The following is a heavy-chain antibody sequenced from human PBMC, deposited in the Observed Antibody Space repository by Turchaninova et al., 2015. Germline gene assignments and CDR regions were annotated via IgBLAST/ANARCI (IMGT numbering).Heavy chain of an antibody. Sequence: QVQLLESGPGLVTPSETLSLTCAVAGYSTSSAYYWGRIRHPPGKGLEWIGRNYHSGSTYYNPSLKSRVTISVDTSKNQFSLKLSSVTAADTAVYYCATHYYDSSGYFYYCDYWGQGTLVTVSS. CDR3: ATHYYDSSGYFYYCDY. CDR2: NYHSGST. D-gene: IGHD3-22*01. V-gene: IGHV4-38-2*01. J-gene: IGHJ4*02. CDR1: GYSTSSAYY.